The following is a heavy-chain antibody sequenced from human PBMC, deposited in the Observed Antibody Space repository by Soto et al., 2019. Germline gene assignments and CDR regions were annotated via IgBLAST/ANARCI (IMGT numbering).Heavy chain of an antibody. CDR2: ISYDGSNK. Sequence: GGSLRLSCAASGFTFSSYGMHWVRQAPGKGLEWVAVISYDGSNKYYADSVKGRFTISRDNSKNTLYLQMNSLRAEDTAVYYCAKVGLIMITFGGAIDYWGQGTLVTVSS. CDR3: AKVGLIMITFGGAIDY. D-gene: IGHD3-16*01. CDR1: GFTFSSYG. J-gene: IGHJ4*02. V-gene: IGHV3-30*18.